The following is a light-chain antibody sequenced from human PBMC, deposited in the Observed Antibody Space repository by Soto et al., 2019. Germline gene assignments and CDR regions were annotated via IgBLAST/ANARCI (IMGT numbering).Light chain of an antibody. CDR3: QQSYSTPLFT. CDR1: QSISSY. J-gene: IGKJ3*01. V-gene: IGKV1-39*01. CDR2: AAS. Sequence: DIQMTQSPSSLSASVGDRVTITCRASQSISSYLNWYQQKPGKAPKLLIYAASSLQSGVPSRFSGSVSGTDFTLTISSLQPEEFATYYCQQSYSTPLFTFGPGTKVDIK.